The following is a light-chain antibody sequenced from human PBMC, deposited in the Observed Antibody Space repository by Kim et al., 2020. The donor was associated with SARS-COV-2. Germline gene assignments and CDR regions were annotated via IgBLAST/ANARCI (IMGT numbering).Light chain of an antibody. V-gene: IGLV3-21*04. CDR3: RVWDSSSDHPGVV. CDR2: YDS. J-gene: IGLJ2*01. Sequence: GKTARSTCGGNNLGSKIVHWNQQEPVRAPVMVIYYDSDRPSGIPERFSGSNSGNTATLTISRVETGDEADYYCRVWDSSSDHPGVVFGGGTQLTVL. CDR1: NLGSKI.